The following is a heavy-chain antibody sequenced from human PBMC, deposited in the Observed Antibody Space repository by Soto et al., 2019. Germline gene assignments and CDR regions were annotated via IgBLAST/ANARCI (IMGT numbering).Heavy chain of an antibody. V-gene: IGHV3-53*01. CDR3: ARDKYDILTGYPGYFDY. CDR2: IYSGGST. CDR1: GFTVSSNY. J-gene: IGHJ4*02. D-gene: IGHD3-9*01. Sequence: GSLRLSCAASGFTVSSNYMSWVRQAPGKGLEWVSVIYSGGSTYYADSVKGRFTISRDNSENTLYLQMNSLRAEDTAVYYCARDKYDILTGYPGYFDYWGQGTLVTVSS.